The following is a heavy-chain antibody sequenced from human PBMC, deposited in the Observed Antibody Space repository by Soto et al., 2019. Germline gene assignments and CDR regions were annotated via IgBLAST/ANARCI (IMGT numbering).Heavy chain of an antibody. CDR3: AREPYYYGSVTYVNYGMDV. Sequence: QVQLQESGPGLVKPSQTLSLTCTVSGGSISSGGYYWSWIRQHPGKGLEWIGHIYDSGSTDYNPSLTCRVTISVGTSKCQFSLRLISVTAAATAVYYCAREPYYYGSVTYVNYGMDVWGQGTTVTVSS. CDR1: GGSISSGGYY. V-gene: IGHV4-31*03. CDR2: IYDSGST. J-gene: IGHJ6*02. D-gene: IGHD3-10*01.